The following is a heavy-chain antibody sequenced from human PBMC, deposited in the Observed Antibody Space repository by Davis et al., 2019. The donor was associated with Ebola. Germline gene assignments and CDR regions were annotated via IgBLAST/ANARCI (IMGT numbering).Heavy chain of an antibody. CDR2: ISSSSNYT. D-gene: IGHD3-10*01. J-gene: IGHJ4*02. CDR3: ARCSSGSYWGGSLVFDY. V-gene: IGHV3-21*01. Sequence: GESLKISCAASGFPFSGYSMNWVRQAPGKGLEWVSSISSSSNYTYYADSVKGRFTISRDNAKNSLYLQMNSLKDDDTAVFYCARCSSGSYWGGSLVFDYWGQGTLVTVSS. CDR1: GFPFSGYS.